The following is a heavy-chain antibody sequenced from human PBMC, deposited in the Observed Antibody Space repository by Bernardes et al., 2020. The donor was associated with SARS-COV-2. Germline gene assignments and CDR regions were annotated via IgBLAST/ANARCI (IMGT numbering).Heavy chain of an antibody. D-gene: IGHD2-2*01. CDR2: IYYSGST. Sequence: SETLSLTCTVSGGSISSSSYYWGWLRQPPGKGLEWIGSIYYSGSTYYNPSLKSRVTISVDTSKNQFSLKLSSVTAADTAVYYCARQGPAASYYYYYYGMDVWGQGTTVTVSS. V-gene: IGHV4-39*01. J-gene: IGHJ6*02. CDR1: GGSISSSSYY. CDR3: ARQGPAASYYYYYYGMDV.